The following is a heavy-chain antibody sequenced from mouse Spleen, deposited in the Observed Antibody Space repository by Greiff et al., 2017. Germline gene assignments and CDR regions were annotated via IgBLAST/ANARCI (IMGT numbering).Heavy chain of an antibody. CDR3: ARSTMVTHYYAMDY. V-gene: IGHV5-4*01. CDR1: GFTFSSYA. Sequence: EVQLVESGGGLVKPGGSLKLSCAASGFTFSSYAMSWVRQTPEKRLEWVATISDGGSYTYYPDNVKGRFTISRDNAKNNLYLQMSHLKSEDTAMYYCARSTMVTHYYAMDYWGQGTSVTVSS. CDR2: ISDGGSYT. J-gene: IGHJ4*01. D-gene: IGHD2-2*01.